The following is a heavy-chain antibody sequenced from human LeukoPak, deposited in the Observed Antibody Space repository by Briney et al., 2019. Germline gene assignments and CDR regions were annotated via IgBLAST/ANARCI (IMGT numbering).Heavy chain of an antibody. V-gene: IGHV1-24*01. J-gene: IGHJ4*02. CDR3: ATATYSGSYQYFDY. CDR2: FDPEDGET. D-gene: IGHD1-26*01. Sequence: ASVKVSCTVSGSTLTDLSMHRVRQPPGKGLEWMGGFDPEDGETIYAQKFQGRVTMTEDTSADTAYMELSSLRSVDTAVYYCATATYSGSYQYFDYWGQGTLVTVSS. CDR1: GSTLTDLS.